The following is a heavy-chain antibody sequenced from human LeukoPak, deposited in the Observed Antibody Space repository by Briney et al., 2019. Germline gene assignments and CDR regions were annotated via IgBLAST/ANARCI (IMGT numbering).Heavy chain of an antibody. V-gene: IGHV3-48*01. CDR3: VRDRRTSVDPVYYGMDV. D-gene: IGHD4-23*01. J-gene: IGHJ6*02. CDR1: GFTFGSYS. CDR2: ISSSSSTI. Sequence: GGSLRLSCAASGFTFGSYSMNWVRQAPGKGLEWVSYISSSSSTIYYADSVKGRFTESRDNAKNTLYLHMNSLRAEDSAVYYCVRDRRTSVDPVYYGMDVWGQGTTVTVSS.